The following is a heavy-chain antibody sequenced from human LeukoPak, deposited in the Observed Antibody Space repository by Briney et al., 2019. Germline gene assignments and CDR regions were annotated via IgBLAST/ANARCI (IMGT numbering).Heavy chain of an antibody. Sequence: ASVKVSCKASGYTFTSYGISWVRQAPGQGLEWTGWISAYNGDTNFAQKFQGRVTMTTDTSTSTAYMELRTLRSDDTAVYYCARRGGGYCTSTRCCCMDVWGKGTTVTVSS. CDR3: ARRGGGYCTSTRCCCMDV. CDR2: ISAYNGDT. D-gene: IGHD2-2*01. CDR1: GYTFTSYG. V-gene: IGHV1-18*01. J-gene: IGHJ6*03.